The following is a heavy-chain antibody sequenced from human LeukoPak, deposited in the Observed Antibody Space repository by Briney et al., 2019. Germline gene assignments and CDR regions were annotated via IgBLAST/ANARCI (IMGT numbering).Heavy chain of an antibody. CDR1: GFTFGGYA. V-gene: IGHV3-49*04. Sequence: SGGSLRLSCAASGFTFGGYAMSRVRQAPGKGLEWVGLIRTEAYDGATDYGASVKGRFTISRDDSKNIAYLQMNSLNTEDTALYYCTRTFGYYYFYMDVWGKGTTVIVSS. D-gene: IGHD3-16*01. J-gene: IGHJ6*03. CDR2: IRTEAYDGAT. CDR3: TRTFGYYYFYMDV.